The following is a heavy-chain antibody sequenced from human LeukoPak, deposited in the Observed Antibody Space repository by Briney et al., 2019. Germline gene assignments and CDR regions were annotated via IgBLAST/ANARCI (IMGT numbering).Heavy chain of an antibody. V-gene: IGHV3-7*01. CDR2: IKQDGSEK. J-gene: IGHJ4*02. CDR1: GFTFSSYW. Sequence: GGSLRLSCAASGFTFSSYWMSWVRQAPGKGLEWVANIKQDGSEKYYVDSVKGRFTISRDNAKNSLYLQMNSLRAEDTAVYYCAREYRTIFGVVIRPLDYWGQGTLVTVSS. CDR3: AREYRTIFGVVIRPLDY. D-gene: IGHD3-3*01.